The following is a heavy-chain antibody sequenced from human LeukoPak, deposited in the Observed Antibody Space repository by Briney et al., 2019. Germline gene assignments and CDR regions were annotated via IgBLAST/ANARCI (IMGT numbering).Heavy chain of an antibody. CDR3: ARVGWGGSFYYYYYMDV. Sequence: PGGSLRLSCAASGFTFSSYWMSWVRQAPGKGLEWVANIKQDGSEKYYVDSVKGRFTISRDNAKNSLYPQMNSLRAEDTAVYYCARVGWGGSFYYYYYMDVWGKGTTVTVSS. V-gene: IGHV3-7*01. CDR2: IKQDGSEK. CDR1: GFTFSSYW. D-gene: IGHD5-12*01. J-gene: IGHJ6*03.